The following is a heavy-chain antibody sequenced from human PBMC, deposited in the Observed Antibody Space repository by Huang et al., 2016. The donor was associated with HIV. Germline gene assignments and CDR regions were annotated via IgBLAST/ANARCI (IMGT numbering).Heavy chain of an antibody. CDR3: ARPPTYSDDGGYYIDAFGV. V-gene: IGHV5-51*03. Sequence: EVQLVQSGAEMKRPGESLKISCKVSGYSFTRQWIGWVRQMPGKGPEGRGIIYPGYSDGKYSPTVQGQVTISADNSISTAYLQWKSLKGSDTAMYFCARPPTYSDDGGYYIDAFGVWGRGTMVTVS. CDR1: GYSFTRQW. D-gene: IGHD2-21*02. CDR2: IYPGYSDG. J-gene: IGHJ3*01.